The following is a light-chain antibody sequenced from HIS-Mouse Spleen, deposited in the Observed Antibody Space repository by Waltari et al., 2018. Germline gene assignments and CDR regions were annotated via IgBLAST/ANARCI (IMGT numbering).Light chain of an antibody. CDR3: QQYNNWPPWT. CDR1: QSVSSY. Sequence: EIVMTQSPATLSVSPGERATLSGRASQSVSSYLAWYQQKPGQGHRLLIYGASTRATGIPARFSGSGSGTAVTLTISSMQSEDFAVYYCQQYNNWPPWTFGQGTKVEIK. CDR2: GAS. J-gene: IGKJ1*01. V-gene: IGKV3-15*01.